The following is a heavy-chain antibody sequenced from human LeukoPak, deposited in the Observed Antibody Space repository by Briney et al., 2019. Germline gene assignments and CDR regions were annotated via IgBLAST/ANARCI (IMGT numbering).Heavy chain of an antibody. J-gene: IGHJ4*02. CDR2: ISSSGSYI. V-gene: IGHV3-21*01. CDR1: GFTFSTYD. CDR3: ARARLSFTRGIGANYFDY. Sequence: GGSLRLSCAASGFTFSTYDMNWVRQAPGKGLEWVSSISSSGSYIYYADSLKGRFSISRDNAKNFLYLQVNSLRADDTAVYYCARARLSFTRGIGANYFDYWGQGTPVTVSS. D-gene: IGHD2-15*01.